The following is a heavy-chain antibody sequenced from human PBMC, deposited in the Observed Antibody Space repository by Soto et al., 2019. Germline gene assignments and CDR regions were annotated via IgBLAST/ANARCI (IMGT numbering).Heavy chain of an antibody. CDR2: IYYSGST. J-gene: IGHJ5*02. V-gene: IGHV4-39*01. Sequence: TLSLTCTVSGGSISSSSYYWGWIRQPPGKGLEWIGSIYYSGSTYYNPSLKSRVTISVDTSKNQFSLKLSSVTAADTAVYYCAGYYDFWSGLLRNSWFDPWGQGTLVTVSS. D-gene: IGHD3-3*01. CDR1: GGSISSSSYY. CDR3: AGYYDFWSGLLRNSWFDP.